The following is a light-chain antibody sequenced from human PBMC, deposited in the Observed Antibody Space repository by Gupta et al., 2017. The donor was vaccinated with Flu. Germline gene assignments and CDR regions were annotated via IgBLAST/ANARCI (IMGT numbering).Light chain of an antibody. J-gene: IGLJ2*01. V-gene: IGLV2-14*01. CDR2: EVS. CDR3: TSYTSSSAIV. CDR1: SSDVGGYNY. Sequence: QSALTQPASVSGYPGQPITISCTGTSSDVGGYNYVSWYQQHPGKAPKFMIYEVSNRPSGVSNRFSGSKSGNTASLTISGLQAEDEAVYYCTSYTSSSAIVFGGGTQLTVL.